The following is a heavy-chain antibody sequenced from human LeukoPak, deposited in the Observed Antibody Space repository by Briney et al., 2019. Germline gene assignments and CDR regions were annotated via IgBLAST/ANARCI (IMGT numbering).Heavy chain of an antibody. CDR1: LDSTTSNF. V-gene: IGHV4-4*02. D-gene: IGHD3-10*01. Sequence: SETLSLTCTVSLDSTTSNFWSWVRQPPGKGLEWIGEIHRSGSPNYNPSLQSRVTVSIDRSRNQIALELSSVTAADTAVYYCAREILGGFSPGAYWGQGTLVTVSS. J-gene: IGHJ4*02. CDR2: IHRSGSP. CDR3: AREILGGFSPGAY.